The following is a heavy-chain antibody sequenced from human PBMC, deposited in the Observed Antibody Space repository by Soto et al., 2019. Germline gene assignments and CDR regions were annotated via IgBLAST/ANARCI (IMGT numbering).Heavy chain of an antibody. CDR1: GFTFSNAW. V-gene: IGHV3-15*07. Sequence: PGGSLRLSCAASGFTFSNAWMNWVRQAPGKGLEWVGRIKSKTDGGTTDYAAPVKVRFTISRDDSKNTLYLQMNSLKTEDTAVYYCTTALRYFDWAFDYWGQGTLVTVSS. CDR3: TTALRYFDWAFDY. CDR2: IKSKTDGGTT. D-gene: IGHD3-9*01. J-gene: IGHJ4*02.